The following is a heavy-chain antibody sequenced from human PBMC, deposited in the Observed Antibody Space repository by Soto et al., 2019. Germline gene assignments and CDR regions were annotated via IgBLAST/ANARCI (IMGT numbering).Heavy chain of an antibody. CDR3: VRGLPGGFDP. CDR1: GFIFSNYD. CDR2: VGIAGDT. J-gene: IGHJ5*02. V-gene: IGHV3-13*01. D-gene: IGHD3-10*01. Sequence: PGGSLRLSCAASGFIFSNYDLHWVRQTSANGLQWVSRVGIAGDTHYLDSVKGRFTISRENARNSFFLQMNSLRAGDTGVYYCVRGLPGGFDPWGQGTMDTVSS.